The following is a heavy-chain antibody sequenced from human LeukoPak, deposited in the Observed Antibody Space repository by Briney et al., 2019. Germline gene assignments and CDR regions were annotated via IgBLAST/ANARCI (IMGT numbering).Heavy chain of an antibody. CDR1: GYTFTGYY. CDR2: INPNSGGT. J-gene: IGHJ4*02. CDR3: ARDFGSGWDFDY. V-gene: IGHV1-2*02. D-gene: IGHD6-19*01. Sequence: ASVKVSCKASGYTFTGYYMHWVRQAPGQGLEWMGWINPNSGGTNYAQKFQGRVTMTRDTSISTAYMELSRLRSDDTAAYYCARDFGSGWDFDYWGQGTLVTVSS.